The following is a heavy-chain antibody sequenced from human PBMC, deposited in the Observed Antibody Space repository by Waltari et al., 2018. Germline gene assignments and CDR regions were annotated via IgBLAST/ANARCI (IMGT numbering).Heavy chain of an antibody. CDR2: INPSNDGT. J-gene: IGHJ3*02. D-gene: IGHD3-3*01. CDR1: GYTFTDYY. Sequence: QVQLVQSGAEVKKPGASVKVSCKASGYTFTDYYLHWVRQAPGQGLEWMGWINPSNDGTNYAQKFQDRVTMTRDTSISTAYLELSGLRSDDTALYYCARDPGSSIFGVVIAVAFDIWGQGTMVTVSS. V-gene: IGHV1-2*02. CDR3: ARDPGSSIFGVVIAVAFDI.